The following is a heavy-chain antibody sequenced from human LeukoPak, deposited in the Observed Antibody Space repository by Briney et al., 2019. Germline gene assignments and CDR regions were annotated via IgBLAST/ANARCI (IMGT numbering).Heavy chain of an antibody. CDR1: GGSISSSSYY. Sequence: SETLSLTCTVSGGSISSSSYYWGWIRQPPGKGLEWIGSIYYSGSTNYNPSLKSRVTISTDTSKNQFSLKLSSVTTADTAVYYCARGSSGYYPYWGRGTLVTVSS. CDR3: ARGSSGYYPY. V-gene: IGHV4-39*07. J-gene: IGHJ4*02. D-gene: IGHD3-22*01. CDR2: IYYSGST.